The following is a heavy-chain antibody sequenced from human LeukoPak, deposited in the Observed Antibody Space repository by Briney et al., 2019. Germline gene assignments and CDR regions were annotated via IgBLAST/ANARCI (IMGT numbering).Heavy chain of an antibody. V-gene: IGHV4-59*01. CDR2: FYYSGST. CDR1: GDSISGYY. CDR3: ARARPDYYYGLDV. Sequence: SETLSLTCTVSGDSISGYYWSWIRQPPGKGLEWIGYFYYSGSTNYNPSLKSRVTISVDTSKNLFSLKLSSVTAADTAVYYCARARPDYYYGLDVWGPGTTVTVSS. J-gene: IGHJ6*02.